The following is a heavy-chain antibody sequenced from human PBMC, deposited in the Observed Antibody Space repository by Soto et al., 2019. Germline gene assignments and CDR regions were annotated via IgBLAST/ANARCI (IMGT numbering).Heavy chain of an antibody. D-gene: IGHD4-17*01. V-gene: IGHV3-30-3*01. CDR1: GFTFSSYA. J-gene: IGHJ4*02. Sequence: QVQLVESGGGVVQPGRSLRLSCAASGFTFSSYAMHWVRQAPGKGLEWVAVISYDGSNKYYADSVKGRFTISRDNSKSTLYLQMNCLRAEDTAVYYCASENYGDCTSPDYWGQGTLVT. CDR2: ISYDGSNK. CDR3: ASENYGDCTSPDY.